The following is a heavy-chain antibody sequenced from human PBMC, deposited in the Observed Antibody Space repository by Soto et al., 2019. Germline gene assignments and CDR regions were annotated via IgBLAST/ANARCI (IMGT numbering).Heavy chain of an antibody. J-gene: IGHJ4*02. CDR3: VRAHYYWHWNYSDF. V-gene: IGHV3-30-3*01. Sequence: LRLSCAASGFTFSSYALHWVRQAPGKGLEWVAVISFDGNMKYDADSVKGRFTISRDNSKNTLYLQMNSLRPEDTAIYYCVRAHYYWHWNYSDFSAQGTLVTVSS. CDR1: GFTFSSYA. CDR2: ISFDGNMK. D-gene: IGHD1-7*01.